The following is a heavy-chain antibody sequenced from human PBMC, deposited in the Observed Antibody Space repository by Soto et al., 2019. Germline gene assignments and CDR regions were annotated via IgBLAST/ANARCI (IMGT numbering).Heavy chain of an antibody. CDR3: ARVTDYYDSSGNAFDI. Sequence: SLRLSCAASGFTFSSYAMHWVRQAPGKGLEWVAVISYDGSNKYYADSVKGRFTISRDNSKNTLYLQMNSLRAEDTAVYYCARVTDYYDSSGNAFDIWGQGTMVTVS. J-gene: IGHJ3*02. D-gene: IGHD3-22*01. V-gene: IGHV3-30-3*01. CDR2: ISYDGSNK. CDR1: GFTFSSYA.